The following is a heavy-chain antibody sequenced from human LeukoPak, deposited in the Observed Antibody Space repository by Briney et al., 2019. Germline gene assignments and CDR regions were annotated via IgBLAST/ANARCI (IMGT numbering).Heavy chain of an antibody. CDR2: IIPIFGTA. Sequence: ASVKVSCKASGGTFSSYAISWVRQAPGQGLEWMGGIIPIFGTANYAQKFQGRVTITTDESTSTAYMELSSLRSEDTAVYYCARVFGGTQGVYAFDIWGQGTMVTVSS. D-gene: IGHD3-16*01. V-gene: IGHV1-69*05. J-gene: IGHJ3*02. CDR3: ARVFGGTQGVYAFDI. CDR1: GGTFSSYA.